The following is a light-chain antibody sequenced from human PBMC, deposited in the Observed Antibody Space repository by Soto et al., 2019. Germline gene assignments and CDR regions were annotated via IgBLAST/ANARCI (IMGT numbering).Light chain of an antibody. CDR2: VAS. Sequence: DSVMTQSPVSLPVPPGKATSISCSSSQSFLHSNGYSDLHWYLQKPGQAPQRLIYVASNRASGVPDRFSGSGSGTDFTLKISRVEAEDVGVYYCMQALQTLLTFGGGTKVDIK. CDR1: QSFLHSNGYSD. J-gene: IGKJ4*01. V-gene: IGKV2-28*01. CDR3: MQALQTLLT.